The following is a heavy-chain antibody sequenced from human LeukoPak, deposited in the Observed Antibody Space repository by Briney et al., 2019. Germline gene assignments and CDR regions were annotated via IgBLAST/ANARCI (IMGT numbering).Heavy chain of an antibody. J-gene: IGHJ5*02. V-gene: IGHV3-33*01. Sequence: SGGSLRLSCAASGFTFSSYGMHWVRQAPGKGLEWVAVILSDGSKEFYTDSVKGRFTISRDNSKNTLYLQMNSLRAEDTAVYYCARDVGVEDWFDPWGQGTLVTVSS. CDR3: ARDVGVEDWFDP. CDR2: ILSDGSKE. CDR1: GFTFSSYG. D-gene: IGHD3-3*01.